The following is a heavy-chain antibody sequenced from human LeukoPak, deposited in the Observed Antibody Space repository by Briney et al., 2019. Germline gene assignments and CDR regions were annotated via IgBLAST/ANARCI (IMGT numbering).Heavy chain of an antibody. CDR2: ISSSSSYI. CDR3: ARDGKNPYYFDY. V-gene: IGHV3-21*01. J-gene: IGHJ4*02. Sequence: PGGSLRLSCAASGFTFSSYRMKWARQAPGKGLECGSPISSSSSYIYYADSVTGRFTITRDNGKNSLYLPMTSLRAEDTAVYHCARDGKNPYYFDYGGQGTLVTASS. CDR1: GFTFSSYR. D-gene: IGHD1-26*01.